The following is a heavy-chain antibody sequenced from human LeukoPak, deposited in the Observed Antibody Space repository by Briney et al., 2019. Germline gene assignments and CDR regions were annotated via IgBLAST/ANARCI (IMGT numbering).Heavy chain of an antibody. CDR3: ATKAAGRKSDY. V-gene: IGHV3-21*01. D-gene: IGHD6-13*01. Sequence: GGSLRLSCAASGLTVSSNYMSWVRQAPGKGLEWVSSISSSSSYIYYADSVKGRFTISRDNAKNSLYLQMNSLRAEDTAVYYCATKAAGRKSDYWGQGTLVTVSS. CDR2: ISSSSSYI. J-gene: IGHJ4*02. CDR1: GLTVSSNY.